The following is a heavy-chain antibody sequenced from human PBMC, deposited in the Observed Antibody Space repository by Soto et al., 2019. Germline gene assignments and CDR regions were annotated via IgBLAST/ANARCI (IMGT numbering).Heavy chain of an antibody. Sequence: QVQLQESGPGLVKPSQTLSLTCTVAGGAISSGGDYWSWIRQHLGKGLEWIGNSYYSGSTQYNPSLKSRVTISVDTSKNQFSLKLSSVTAADTAMYYCARSQGNQQLIYDCGMDVWGQGTRVTVSS. D-gene: IGHD6-13*01. CDR3: ARSQGNQQLIYDCGMDV. CDR1: GGAISSGGDY. V-gene: IGHV4-31*03. J-gene: IGHJ6*02. CDR2: SYYSGST.